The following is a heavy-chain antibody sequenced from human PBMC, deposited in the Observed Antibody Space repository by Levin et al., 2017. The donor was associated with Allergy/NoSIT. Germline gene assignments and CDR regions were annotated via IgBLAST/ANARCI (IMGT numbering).Heavy chain of an antibody. D-gene: IGHD3-3*01. J-gene: IGHJ4*02. V-gene: IGHV4-4*02. Sequence: NASETLSLTCAVSGGSISSSNWWSWVRQPPGKGLEWIGEIYHSGSTNYNPSLKSRVTISVDKSKNQFSLKLSSVTAADTAVYYCARDVLDSSYFRLRFLGRYFDYWGQGTLVTVSS. CDR1: GGSISSSNW. CDR3: ARDVLDSSYFRLRFLGRYFDY. CDR2: IYHSGST.